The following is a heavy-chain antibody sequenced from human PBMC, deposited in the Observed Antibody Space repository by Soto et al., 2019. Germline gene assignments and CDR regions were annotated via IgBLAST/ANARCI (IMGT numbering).Heavy chain of an antibody. CDR2: INAGNGNT. V-gene: IGHV1-3*01. D-gene: IGHD7-27*01. Sequence: QVHLVQSATEVKRPGASVKVSCQTSGFTFTSHAIQWVRQAPGQRPEWLGWINAGNGNTKYSRRFQGRITITRDTAASTVYMELDSLTSEDTALFYCARAPINPKWGVTMFDYWGQGTLVTVSS. J-gene: IGHJ4*02. CDR1: GFTFTSHA. CDR3: ARAPINPKWGVTMFDY.